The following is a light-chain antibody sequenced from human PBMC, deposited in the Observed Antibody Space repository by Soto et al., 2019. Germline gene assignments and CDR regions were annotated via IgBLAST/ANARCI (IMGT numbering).Light chain of an antibody. CDR3: QQYSNWPPIT. CDR2: DTS. J-gene: IGKJ5*01. V-gene: IGKV3-15*01. Sequence: ETVMTQSPGTLSVSLGERATLSCRASQSVSIHLAWYQQKPGQAPRLLIYDTSTRATGIPARFSGCGSGTEFTLTISSLQSEDFAVYYCQQYSNWPPITFGQGTRLEIK. CDR1: QSVSIH.